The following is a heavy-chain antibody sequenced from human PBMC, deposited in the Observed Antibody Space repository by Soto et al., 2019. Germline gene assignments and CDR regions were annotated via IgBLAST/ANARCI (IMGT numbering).Heavy chain of an antibody. V-gene: IGHV4-59*01. CDR3: ARGVGPTMVRGITKGAFEI. CDR2: IYYSGNT. J-gene: IGHJ3*02. Sequence: QVQLQESGPGLVKPSETLSLTCTVSGGSFTGYYWSWIRQPQGKGLEWIGYIYYSGNTKYNPSLKSRVTMSVDTSKNQFSLELTSVTAADTAVYSCARGVGPTMVRGITKGAFEIWGQGTMVTVSS. D-gene: IGHD3-10*01. CDR1: GGSFTGYY.